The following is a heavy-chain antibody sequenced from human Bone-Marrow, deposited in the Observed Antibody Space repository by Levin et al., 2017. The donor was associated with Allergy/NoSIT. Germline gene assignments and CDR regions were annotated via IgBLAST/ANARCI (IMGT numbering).Heavy chain of an antibody. Sequence: SQTLSLPCTVSGESVRSSGFYWTWLRQYPGKGLEWIGHIYYPGNTSYNPSLKSRVSISEDRSKNQFSLKLDSVTAADTAVYYCARESVYYGSGSWIDCWGQGTLVTVSS. CDR3: ARESVYYGSGSWIDC. V-gene: IGHV4-31*02. D-gene: IGHD3-10*01. CDR2: IYYPGNT. J-gene: IGHJ4*02. CDR1: GESVRSSGFY.